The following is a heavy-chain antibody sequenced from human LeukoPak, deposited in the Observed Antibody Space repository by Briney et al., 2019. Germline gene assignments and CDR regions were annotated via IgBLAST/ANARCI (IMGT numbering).Heavy chain of an antibody. CDR1: GFTFSNYW. CDR3: ARDKKSGESSEIDY. D-gene: IGHD3-10*01. Sequence: GGSLRLSCAASGFTFSNYWVHWVRQAPGKGLVWVSRINRDGSTTNYADSAKGRFTVSRDNAKNTLNLQMNSLRAEDTAVYYCARDKKSGESSEIDYWGQGTLVTVSS. CDR2: INRDGSTT. J-gene: IGHJ4*02. V-gene: IGHV3-74*01.